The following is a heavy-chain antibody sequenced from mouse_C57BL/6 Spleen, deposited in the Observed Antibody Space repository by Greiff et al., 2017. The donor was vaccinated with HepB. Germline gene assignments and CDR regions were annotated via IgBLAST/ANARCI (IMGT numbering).Heavy chain of an antibody. J-gene: IGHJ3*01. V-gene: IGHV1-53*01. D-gene: IGHD2-4*01. CDR1: GYTFTSYW. CDR3: ARSRYDYDAWFAY. Sequence: VQLQQPGTELVKPGASVKLSCKASGYTFTSYWMHWVKQRPGQGLEWIGNINPSNGGTNYNEKFKSKATLTVDKSSSTAYMQLSSLTSEDSAVYYCARSRYDYDAWFAYWGQGTLVTVSA. CDR2: INPSNGGT.